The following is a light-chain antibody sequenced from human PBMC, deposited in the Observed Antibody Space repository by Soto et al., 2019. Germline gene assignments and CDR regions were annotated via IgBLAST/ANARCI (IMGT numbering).Light chain of an antibody. CDR1: QSVSSN. J-gene: IGKJ1*01. Sequence: EIVLTQSPTTLSVSPWERSTFSCRASQSVSSNLAWYQQKPGQDPRLLIYGASTRATGIPARFSGSGSGTEFTLTISSLQSEDFAVYYCQQYNNWPRTFGQGTKVDIK. CDR3: QQYNNWPRT. CDR2: GAS. V-gene: IGKV3-15*01.